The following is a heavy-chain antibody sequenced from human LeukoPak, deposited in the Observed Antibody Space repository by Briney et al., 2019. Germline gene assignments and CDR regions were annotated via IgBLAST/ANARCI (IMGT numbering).Heavy chain of an antibody. J-gene: IGHJ4*02. CDR1: GGSISSYY. CDR2: IYTSGST. CDR3: ARQTAKNVDTARFDY. D-gene: IGHD5-18*01. V-gene: IGHV4-4*07. Sequence: IPSETLSLTCTVSGGSISSYYWGWIRQPAGKGLEWIGRIYTSGSTNYNPSLKSRVTMSVDTSKNQFSLRLNSVTATDTAIYYCARQTAKNVDTARFDYWGQGALVTVSS.